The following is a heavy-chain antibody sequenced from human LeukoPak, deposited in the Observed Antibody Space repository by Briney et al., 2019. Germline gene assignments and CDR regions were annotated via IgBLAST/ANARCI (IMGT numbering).Heavy chain of an antibody. V-gene: IGHV4-59*01. CDR2: IYYSGST. CDR3: ARIKMPAADFDY. J-gene: IGHJ4*02. CDR1: GGSISSYY. Sequence: SETLSLTCTVSGGSISSYYWSWIRQPPGKGLEWIGYIYYSGSTNYNPSLKSRVTISVDTSKNQFSLKLSSATAADTAVYYCARIKMPAADFDYWGQGTLVTVSS. D-gene: IGHD2-2*01.